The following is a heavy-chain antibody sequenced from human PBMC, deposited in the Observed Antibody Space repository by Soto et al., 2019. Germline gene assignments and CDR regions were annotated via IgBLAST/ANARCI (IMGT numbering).Heavy chain of an antibody. CDR1: GGSVSSGSYY. J-gene: IGHJ3*02. V-gene: IGHV4-61*01. CDR3: ARAARITIFGVEKVDAFDI. CDR2: TYYSGST. Sequence: SETLSLTCTVSGGSVSSGSYYWSWIRQPPGKGLEWIGYTYYSGSTNYNPSLKSRVTISVDTSKNQFSLKLSSVTAADTAVYYCARAARITIFGVEKVDAFDIWGQGTMVTVSS. D-gene: IGHD3-3*01.